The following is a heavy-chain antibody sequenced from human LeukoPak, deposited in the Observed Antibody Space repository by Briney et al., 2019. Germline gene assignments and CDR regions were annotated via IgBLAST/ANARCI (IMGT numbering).Heavy chain of an antibody. V-gene: IGHV3-7*01. J-gene: IGHJ4*02. Sequence: GGSLRLSCAASGFTFSSYSMNWVRQAPGKGLEWVATIKQDGSEQYYLDSVKGRFTISRDNTEDSLSLQMSSLRAEDTAVYYCARDRYGDYDYWGQGTLVTVSS. D-gene: IGHD4-17*01. CDR2: IKQDGSEQ. CDR1: GFTFSSYS. CDR3: ARDRYGDYDY.